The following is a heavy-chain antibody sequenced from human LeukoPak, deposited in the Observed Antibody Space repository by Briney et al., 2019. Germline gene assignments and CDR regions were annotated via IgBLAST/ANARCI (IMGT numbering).Heavy chain of an antibody. D-gene: IGHD2-15*01. J-gene: IGHJ4*02. Sequence: VASVKVSCKASGYTFTSYYIHWVRQAPGQGLEWMGIINPSGGSTTSALTFQGRVTMTRDTSTSTVYMELSSLRSEDTAVYYCARESGGRPFDYWGQGTLVTVSS. CDR3: ARESGGRPFDY. V-gene: IGHV1-46*01. CDR1: GYTFTSYY. CDR2: INPSGGST.